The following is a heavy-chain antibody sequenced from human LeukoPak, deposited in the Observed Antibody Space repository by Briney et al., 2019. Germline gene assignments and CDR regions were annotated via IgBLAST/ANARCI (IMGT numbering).Heavy chain of an antibody. CDR1: GFTFSSYS. CDR2: ISSSSSYI. V-gene: IGHV3-21*01. CDR3: ARGIAAAGEALVN. D-gene: IGHD6-13*01. J-gene: IGHJ4*02. Sequence: GGSLRLSCAASGFTFSSYSMNWVRQAPGKGLEWVSSISSSSSYIYYADSVKGRFTNSRDNAKNSLYLQMNSLRAEDTAVYYCARGIAAAGEALVNWGQGTLVTVSS.